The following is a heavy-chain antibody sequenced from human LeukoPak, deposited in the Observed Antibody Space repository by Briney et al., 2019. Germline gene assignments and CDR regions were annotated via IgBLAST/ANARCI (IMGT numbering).Heavy chain of an antibody. CDR3: ARQGCSSTSCYSQLFMDV. J-gene: IGHJ6*03. V-gene: IGHV5-51*01. Sequence: GESLKISFKCSGYIFTSYWIGWVRQMPGKGLEWMGIIYPGDSDTIYSSSFQGQFTISADKSISTAYLQWSSLKASDTAMYYCARQGCSSTSCYSQLFMDVWGKGTTVTVSS. CDR1: GYIFTSYW. D-gene: IGHD2-2*01. CDR2: IYPGDSDT.